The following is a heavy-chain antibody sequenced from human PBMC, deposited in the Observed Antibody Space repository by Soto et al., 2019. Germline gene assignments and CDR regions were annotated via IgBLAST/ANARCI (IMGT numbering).Heavy chain of an antibody. D-gene: IGHD3-10*01. J-gene: IGHJ6*02. Sequence: QVQLVESGGGVVQPGRSLRLSCAASGFTFSSYGMHWVRQAPGKGLEWVAVIWYDGSNKYYADSVKGRFTISRDNSKNTLYLQMNSLRAEDTAVYYCAREVWFGELIYGMDVWGQGTTVTVSS. V-gene: IGHV3-33*01. CDR1: GFTFSSYG. CDR2: IWYDGSNK. CDR3: AREVWFGELIYGMDV.